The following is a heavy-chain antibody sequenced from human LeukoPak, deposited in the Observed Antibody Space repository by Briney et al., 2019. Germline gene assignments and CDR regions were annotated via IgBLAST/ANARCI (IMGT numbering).Heavy chain of an antibody. Sequence: GGSLRLSCAASEFTFSNYVMNWVRQAPGKGLEWVSSIRQSGDITYYADSVKGRFTISRDNSKNTLSLQMNSLSREDTAIYYCVRRGGSDGWGAFDIWGQGTVVTVSA. CDR3: VRRGGSDGWGAFDI. CDR2: IRQSGDIT. CDR1: EFTFSNYV. V-gene: IGHV3-23*01. J-gene: IGHJ3*02. D-gene: IGHD5-24*01.